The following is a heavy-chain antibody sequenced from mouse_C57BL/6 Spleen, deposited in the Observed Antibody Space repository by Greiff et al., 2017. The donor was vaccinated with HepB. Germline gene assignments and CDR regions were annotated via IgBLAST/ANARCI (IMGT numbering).Heavy chain of an antibody. D-gene: IGHD2-13*01. Sequence: VMLVESGPELVKPGASVKISCKASGYAFSSSWMNWVKQRPGKGLEWIGRIYPGDGDTNYNGKFKGKATLTADKSSSTAYMQLSSLTSEDSAVYFCARSGLQRLYAMDYWGQGTSVTVSS. CDR2: IYPGDGDT. J-gene: IGHJ4*01. CDR3: ARSGLQRLYAMDY. CDR1: GYAFSSSW. V-gene: IGHV1-82*01.